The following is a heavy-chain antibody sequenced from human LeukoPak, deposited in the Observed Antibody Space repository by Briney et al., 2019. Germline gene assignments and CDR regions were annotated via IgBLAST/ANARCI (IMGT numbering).Heavy chain of an antibody. Sequence: GGSLRLSCAASGLTFSSHWMHWVRQAPGKGLVWVSRITNDGSSTTYADSVKGRFTISRDNAKNTLYLQMNSLRAEDTAMYYCATLDYGDKDYWGQGTLVTVPS. J-gene: IGHJ4*02. CDR1: GLTFSSHW. CDR3: ATLDYGDKDY. D-gene: IGHD4-17*01. V-gene: IGHV3-74*01. CDR2: ITNDGSST.